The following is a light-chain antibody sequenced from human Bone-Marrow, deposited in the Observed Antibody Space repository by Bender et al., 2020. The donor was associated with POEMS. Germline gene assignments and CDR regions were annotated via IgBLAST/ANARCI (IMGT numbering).Light chain of an antibody. CDR2: NNI. J-gene: IGLJ3*02. CDR1: SSNIGTNP. V-gene: IGLV1-44*01. CDR3: AAWDDSLDGWV. Sequence: QSVLTQPPSASGTPGQRVTISCSGSSSNIGTNPVNWYQQLPGTAPQLLIYNNIQRPSGVPDRFSGSRSGTSASLAISELTSDDEADYYCAAWDDSLDGWVFGGGTKLTVL.